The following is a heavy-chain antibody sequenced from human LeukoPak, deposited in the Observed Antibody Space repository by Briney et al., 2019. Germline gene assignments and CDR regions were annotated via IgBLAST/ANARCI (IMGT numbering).Heavy chain of an antibody. Sequence: GGSLRLSCAASGFTFSSYWMSWVRQAPGKGLEWVANIKEDGSEIYYVDSVKGRFTISRDNAKNSLYLQMNSLRAEDTAVYYCASQTVTEAAFDIWGQGTMVTVSS. CDR3: ASQTVTEAAFDI. V-gene: IGHV3-7*02. D-gene: IGHD4-17*01. J-gene: IGHJ3*02. CDR1: GFTFSSYW. CDR2: IKEDGSEI.